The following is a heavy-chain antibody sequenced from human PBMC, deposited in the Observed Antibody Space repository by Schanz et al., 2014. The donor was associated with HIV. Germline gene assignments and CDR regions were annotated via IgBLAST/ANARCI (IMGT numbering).Heavy chain of an antibody. CDR1: GFTFSSYA. CDR2: ISDRSDYL. J-gene: IGHJ4*02. V-gene: IGHV3-21*01. CDR3: ARDGYNSLSRKDYYFDS. D-gene: IGHD1-1*01. Sequence: EVQLLESGGRLVQPGGSLRLSCAGSGFTFSSYAKSWVRQAPGKGLEWVSSISDRSDYLHYADSVKGRFTISRDNAKNSLYLQMSSLRAEDTAVYYCARDGYNSLSRKDYYFDSWGQGTLVTVSS.